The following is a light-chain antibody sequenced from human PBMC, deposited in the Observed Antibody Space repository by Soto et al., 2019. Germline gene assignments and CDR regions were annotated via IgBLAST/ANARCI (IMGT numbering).Light chain of an antibody. V-gene: IGKV1-33*01. CDR2: DAS. CDR3: QQYSTYPLT. Sequence: DIQITQSPSSLSASVGDRVTITCQASQDISNYLNWYQQKPGKAPKXLIYDASNFETRVPSRFSGSGSGTQFTLTISSLQPDDFATYYCQQYSTYPLTFGGGTKV. J-gene: IGKJ4*01. CDR1: QDISNY.